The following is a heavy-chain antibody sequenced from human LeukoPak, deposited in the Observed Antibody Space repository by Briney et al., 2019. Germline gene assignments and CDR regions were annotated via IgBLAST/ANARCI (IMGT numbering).Heavy chain of an antibody. CDR1: GFTFSSYE. V-gene: IGHV3-48*03. D-gene: IGHD2-15*01. Sequence: GGSLRLSCAASGFTFSSYEMNWVRQAPGKGLEWVSYISSSGSTIYYADSVKGRFTISRDNSKNTLYLQMNSLRAEDTAVYYCASDSYSPEYFQHWGQGTLVTVSS. CDR3: ASDSYSPEYFQH. J-gene: IGHJ1*01. CDR2: ISSSGSTI.